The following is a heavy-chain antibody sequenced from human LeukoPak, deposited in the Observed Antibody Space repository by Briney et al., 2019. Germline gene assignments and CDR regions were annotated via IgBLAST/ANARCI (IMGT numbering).Heavy chain of an antibody. V-gene: IGHV1-18*01. Sequence: ASVKVSCKASGYTCTSYAMNWVRQAPGQGLEWVGWISAYNGNTNYAQKLQGRVTMTTDTSTSTAYMELRSLRSDDTAVYYCARDNARVAVAGWYWGQGTLVTVSS. CDR1: GYTCTSYA. J-gene: IGHJ4*02. CDR3: ARDNARVAVAGWY. CDR2: ISAYNGNT. D-gene: IGHD6-19*01.